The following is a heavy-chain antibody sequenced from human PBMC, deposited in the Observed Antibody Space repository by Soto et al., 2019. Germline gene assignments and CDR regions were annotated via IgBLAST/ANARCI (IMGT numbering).Heavy chain of an antibody. CDR3: VREIASRL. CDR1: GFTFTSYW. Sequence: EVQVVEAGGGLVQPGGSLRLSCADSGFTFTSYWMTWVRQAPGRGLEWVANINKDGSEKSYVDSVKGRFTISRDNAKSSLYLQMNSVRADDTAVYYCVREIASRLWGKGTTVIVSS. V-gene: IGHV3-7*01. J-gene: IGHJ6*04. D-gene: IGHD2-21*01. CDR2: INKDGSEK.